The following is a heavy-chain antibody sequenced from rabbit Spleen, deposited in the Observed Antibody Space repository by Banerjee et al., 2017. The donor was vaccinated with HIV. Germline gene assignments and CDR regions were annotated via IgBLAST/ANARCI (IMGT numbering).Heavy chain of an antibody. V-gene: IGHV1S45*01. CDR3: ARDTGSSFSSYGMDL. CDR2: IYAGGSGFT. Sequence: QEQLVESGGDLVKPEGSLTLTCTASGFSFSSSYWICWVRQAPGKGLEWIACIYAGGSGFTYFASWAKGRFTISKTSSTTVTLQMTSLTAADAATYFCARDTGSSFSSYGMDLWGPGTLVTVS. J-gene: IGHJ6*01. CDR1: GFSFSSSYW. D-gene: IGHD8-1*01.